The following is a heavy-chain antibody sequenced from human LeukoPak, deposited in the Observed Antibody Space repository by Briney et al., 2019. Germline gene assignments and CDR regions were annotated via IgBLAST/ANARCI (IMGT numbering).Heavy chain of an antibody. CDR1: GSTLRSYW. Sequence: PGGSLRLSCAASGSTLRSYWMTWVRQYPGKGLEWVANIKQDGSETYYADSVKGRFTISRDNAKRSLYLQMNSLRAEDTAVYYCARDGELGSPADAFDIWGQGTMVTVSS. D-gene: IGHD1-26*01. J-gene: IGHJ3*02. CDR2: IKQDGSET. CDR3: ARDGELGSPADAFDI. V-gene: IGHV3-7*01.